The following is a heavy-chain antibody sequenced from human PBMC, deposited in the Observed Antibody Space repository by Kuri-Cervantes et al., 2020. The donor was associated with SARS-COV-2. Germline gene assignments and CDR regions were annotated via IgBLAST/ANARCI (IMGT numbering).Heavy chain of an antibody. Sequence: ASVKVSCKASGYTFTSYGISWVRQAPGQGLEWMGWISAYNGNTNYAQKLQGRVTMTTDTSTSTAYMELRSLRSDDTAVYYCASPPAYTVTTEYFQHWGQGALVTVSS. V-gene: IGHV1-18*04. CDR3: ASPPAYTVTTEYFQH. J-gene: IGHJ1*01. D-gene: IGHD4-17*01. CDR2: ISAYNGNT. CDR1: GYTFTSYG.